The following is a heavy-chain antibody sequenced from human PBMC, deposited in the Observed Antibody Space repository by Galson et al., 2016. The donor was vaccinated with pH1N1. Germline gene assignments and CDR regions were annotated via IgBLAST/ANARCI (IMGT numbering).Heavy chain of an antibody. CDR3: ARDHFGWAFDV. D-gene: IGHD3-10*01. J-gene: IGHJ3*01. V-gene: IGHV3-11*01. CDR2: ISGSDTTI. Sequence: SLRLSCAASGFHFSHYYMGWIRQAPGKGLEWIPYISGSDTTIYYADSVRGRFTISRDNAQNSLYLHMNSLRAEDTAVYYCARDHFGWAFDVWGQGTMVTVSP. CDR1: GFHFSHYY.